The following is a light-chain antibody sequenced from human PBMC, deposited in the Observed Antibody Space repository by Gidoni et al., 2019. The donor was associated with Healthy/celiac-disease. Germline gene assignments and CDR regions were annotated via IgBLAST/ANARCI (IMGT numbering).Light chain of an antibody. J-gene: IGKJ1*01. Sequence: DIQMTQSPSTLSASVGDRVTITCRASQSISSWLAWYHQKPGKAPKLLIYKASSLESGVPSRFSGSGSGTEFTLTISSLQPDDFATYYCQQYNSYLTFGQGTKVEIK. V-gene: IGKV1-5*03. CDR1: QSISSW. CDR2: KAS. CDR3: QQYNSYLT.